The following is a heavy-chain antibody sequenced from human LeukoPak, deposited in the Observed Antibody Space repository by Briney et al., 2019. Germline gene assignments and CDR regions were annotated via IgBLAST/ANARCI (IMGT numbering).Heavy chain of an antibody. Sequence: SETLSLTCTVSGGSVGSSPYYWGWIRQSPGKGLEWIGSISYSGSTHYNPSLKSRVTISVDTSKNQFSLKLNSVTAADTAVYYCARLKLRRYYSSNGYYHFDYWGQGTLVTVSS. CDR1: GGSVGSSPYY. CDR3: ARLKLRRYYSSNGYYHFDY. D-gene: IGHD3-22*01. CDR2: ISYSGST. J-gene: IGHJ4*02. V-gene: IGHV4-39*01.